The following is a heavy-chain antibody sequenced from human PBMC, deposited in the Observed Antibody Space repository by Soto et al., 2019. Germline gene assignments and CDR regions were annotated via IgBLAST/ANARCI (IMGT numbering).Heavy chain of an antibody. CDR3: ARESVDIVATIRGYFDY. Sequence: QVQLVQSGAEVKKPGSSVKVSCKASGGTFSSYTISWVRQAPGQGLEWMGRIIPILGIANYAQKFQGRVTITADKSTSTAYMELSSLRSEDTAVYYCARESVDIVATIRGYFDYWGQGTLVTVSS. D-gene: IGHD5-12*01. V-gene: IGHV1-69*08. J-gene: IGHJ4*02. CDR2: IIPILGIA. CDR1: GGTFSSYT.